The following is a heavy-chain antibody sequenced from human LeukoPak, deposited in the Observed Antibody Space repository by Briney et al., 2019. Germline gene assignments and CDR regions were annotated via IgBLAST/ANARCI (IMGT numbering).Heavy chain of an antibody. Sequence: GGSLRLSCAASGFTFSSYSMNWVRQAPGKGLEWVSSISSSSSYIYYADSVKGRFTISRDNAKNSLYLQMNSLRAEDTAVYYCAKDRFDSGSYFIDYWGQGTLVTVSS. D-gene: IGHD1-26*01. J-gene: IGHJ4*02. CDR3: AKDRFDSGSYFIDY. CDR1: GFTFSSYS. CDR2: ISSSSSYI. V-gene: IGHV3-21*04.